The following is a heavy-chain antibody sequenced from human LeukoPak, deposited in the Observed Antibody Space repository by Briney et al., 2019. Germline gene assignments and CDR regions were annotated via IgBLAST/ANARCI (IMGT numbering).Heavy chain of an antibody. CDR1: GYTFTTYY. CDR2: ISPSGGTT. V-gene: IGHV1-46*01. Sequence: ASLKVSCKASGYTFTTYYIHWVRQAPGQGLEWVGIISPSGGTTTYAQKLQGRVTMTRDTSTSTVYMELSSLRSDDTAVYYCTRDKGGSYSDYWGQGTLVTVSS. D-gene: IGHD1-26*01. CDR3: TRDKGGSYSDY. J-gene: IGHJ4*02.